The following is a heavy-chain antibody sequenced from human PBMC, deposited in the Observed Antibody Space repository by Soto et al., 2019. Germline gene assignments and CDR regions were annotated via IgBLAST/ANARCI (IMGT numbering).Heavy chain of an antibody. CDR2: INPSGGST. V-gene: IGHV1-46*01. J-gene: IGHJ4*02. CDR3: ARVQDWNDVLDY. CDR1: GYTFTSYY. D-gene: IGHD1-1*01. Sequence: ASVKVSCKASGYTFTSYYMHWVRQAPGQGLAWMGIINPSGGSTSYAQKFQGRVTMTRDTSTSTVYMELSSLRPEDTAVYYCARVQDWNDVLDYWGQGTLVTVSS.